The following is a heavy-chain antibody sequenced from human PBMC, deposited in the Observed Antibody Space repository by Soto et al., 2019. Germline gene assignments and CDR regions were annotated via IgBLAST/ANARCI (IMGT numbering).Heavy chain of an antibody. CDR1: GFTFSSYA. D-gene: IGHD2-2*02. J-gene: IGHJ4*02. CDR3: ASIFLLSATAIQDY. Sequence: QVQLVESGGGVVQPGRSLRLSCAASGFTFSSYAMHWVRQAPGKGLEWVAVISYDGSNKYYADSVKGRFTISRDNSKNPLNLQMNHLSAEDAAVYYWASIFLLSATAIQDYWGQGTLVTVSS. CDR2: ISYDGSNK. V-gene: IGHV3-30-3*01.